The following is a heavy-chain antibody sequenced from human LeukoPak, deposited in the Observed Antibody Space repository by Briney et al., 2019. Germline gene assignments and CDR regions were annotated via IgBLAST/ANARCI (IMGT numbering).Heavy chain of an antibody. CDR2: ISYDGSKK. V-gene: IGHV3-30-3*01. D-gene: IGHD2-21*02. CDR1: AFTFSTYA. J-gene: IGHJ4*02. Sequence: GGSLRLSCAASAFTFSTYAMHWVRQAPGKGLEWVAVISYDGSKKYYADSVEGRFTISRDNSKNMVYPQMNSLISEDTAVYYCARDGVIGHYYSDYWGQGTLVTVSS. CDR3: ARDGVIGHYYSDY.